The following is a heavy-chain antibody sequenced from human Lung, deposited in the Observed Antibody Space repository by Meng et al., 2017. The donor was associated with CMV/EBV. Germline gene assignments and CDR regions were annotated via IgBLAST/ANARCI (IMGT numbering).Heavy chain of an antibody. CDR2: ISATGDTI. J-gene: IGHJ4*02. Sequence: GGSXRLXXAGSGFTFRSYGMSWVRQAPGRGLEWISYISATGDTIHYADSVKGRFTVSRDNTKSSVYLRMNSLGAEDTAVYYCARDRDTHYCYSDSCYGLAYWGQGTXVTVSS. CDR3: ARDRDTHYCYSDSCYGLAY. CDR1: GFTFRSYG. D-gene: IGHD2/OR15-2a*01. V-gene: IGHV3-48*03.